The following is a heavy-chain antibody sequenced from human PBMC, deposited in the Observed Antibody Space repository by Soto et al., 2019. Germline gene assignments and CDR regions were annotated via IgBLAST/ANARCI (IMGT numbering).Heavy chain of an antibody. V-gene: IGHV3-30*18. CDR2: ISYDGSNK. Sequence: VGSLRLSCAASGFTFSSYGMHWVRQAPGKGLEWVAVISYDGSNKYYADSVKGRFTISRDNSKNTLYLQMNSLRAEDTAVYYCAKDLRGYSGYDRVDYWGQGTLVTVS. CDR3: AKDLRGYSGYDRVDY. CDR1: GFTFSSYG. J-gene: IGHJ4*02. D-gene: IGHD5-12*01.